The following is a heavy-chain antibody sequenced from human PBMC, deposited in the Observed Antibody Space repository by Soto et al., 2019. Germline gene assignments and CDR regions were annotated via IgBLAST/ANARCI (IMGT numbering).Heavy chain of an antibody. V-gene: IGHV3-74*01. J-gene: IGHJ4*02. CDR1: GFTFNTYW. CDR3: ARDMTPAETPGDDFDY. CDR2: INSAGTIT. D-gene: IGHD4-17*01. Sequence: EVQLVESGGAVVQPGGSLRLSCAASGFTFNTYWMHWVRQVPGKGLVWGSRINSAGTITSYADSVRGRFTISRDNAKNTVYLQMNSLRADDTAVYYCARDMTPAETPGDDFDYWGQGTLVTVSS.